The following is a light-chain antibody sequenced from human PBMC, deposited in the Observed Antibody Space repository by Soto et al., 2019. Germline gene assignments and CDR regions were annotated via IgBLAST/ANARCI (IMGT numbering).Light chain of an antibody. J-gene: IGKJ1*01. CDR2: DAS. V-gene: IGKV1-5*01. Sequence: DIQMTQSPSTLSGSVGDRVTITCRASQSISSWLAWYQQKPGKAPKLLIYDASSLESGVPSRFSGSGPGTEFTLTISSLQPDDFATYYCQQYNSYTWTFGQRTKV. CDR3: QQYNSYTWT. CDR1: QSISSW.